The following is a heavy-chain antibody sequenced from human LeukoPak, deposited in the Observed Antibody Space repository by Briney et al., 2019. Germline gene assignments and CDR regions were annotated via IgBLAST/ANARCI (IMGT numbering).Heavy chain of an antibody. D-gene: IGHD5-18*01. CDR3: AKFFEDAALIHDW. J-gene: IGHJ4*02. CDR2: ISGTGTST. CDR1: GFTFSSYA. Sequence: PGGSLRLSCAASGFTFSSYAMSWVRQAPGKGLQWISAISGTGTSTYYADSVKGRFTISRDNSKNTVFLQMNSLRADDTAIYYCAKFFEDAALIHDWWGQGTLVTVSS. V-gene: IGHV3-23*01.